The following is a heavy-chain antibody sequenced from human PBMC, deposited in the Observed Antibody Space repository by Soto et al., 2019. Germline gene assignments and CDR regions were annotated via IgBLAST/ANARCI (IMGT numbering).Heavy chain of an antibody. CDR3: AHIPNYYQYDWFDP. D-gene: IGHD3-16*01. Sequence: QITLKESGPTLVKHTQTLTLTCTFSGFSLTTRGVGVGWIRQPPGKALECLALIYWDDDKRYSPSLQSRLSIIKDTSKNQVVLTMTNVDPVDTATYYCAHIPNYYQYDWFDPWGQGTLVSVSS. CDR1: GFSLTTRGVG. V-gene: IGHV2-5*02. J-gene: IGHJ5*02. CDR2: IYWDDDK.